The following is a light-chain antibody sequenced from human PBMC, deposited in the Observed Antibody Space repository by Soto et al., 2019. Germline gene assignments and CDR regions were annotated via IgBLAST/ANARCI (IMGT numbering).Light chain of an antibody. Sequence: QSVLTQPPSPSGTPGQRVIISCSGSSSNIGSNTVNWYQQLPGTAPKLLIYSNNQRPSGVPDRFSGSKSGTSASLAISGLQSEDEADYYCAALDDSLNGVVFGGGTKVTVL. CDR1: SSNIGSNT. CDR2: SNN. J-gene: IGLJ3*02. V-gene: IGLV1-44*01. CDR3: AALDDSLNGVV.